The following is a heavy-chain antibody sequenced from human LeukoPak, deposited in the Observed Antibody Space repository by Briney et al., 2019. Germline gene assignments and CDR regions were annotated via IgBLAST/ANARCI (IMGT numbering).Heavy chain of an antibody. CDR3: AKEYSSGWYYFDY. Sequence: GGSLRLSCAASGFTFSSYGMHWVHQAPGKGLEWVAVISYDGSNKYYADSVKGRFTISRDNSKNTLYLQMNSLRAEDTAVYYCAKEYSSGWYYFDYWGQGTLVTVSS. CDR1: GFTFSSYG. CDR2: ISYDGSNK. D-gene: IGHD6-19*01. J-gene: IGHJ4*02. V-gene: IGHV3-30*18.